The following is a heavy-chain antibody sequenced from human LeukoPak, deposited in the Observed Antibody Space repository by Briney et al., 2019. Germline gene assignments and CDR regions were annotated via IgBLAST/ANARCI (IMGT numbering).Heavy chain of an antibody. Sequence: GKSLRLSCAASGFTFNNYSMHWVRQAPGKGLEWVAVISYDGRNKHYPDSVKGRLTISRDISTDTLWLQMDSLRTEDTAVYYCAKGPLRGTAAAIDYWGQGTLVTVSS. CDR1: GFTFNNYS. CDR2: ISYDGRNK. CDR3: AKGPLRGTAAAIDY. V-gene: IGHV3-30*18. D-gene: IGHD2-2*01. J-gene: IGHJ4*02.